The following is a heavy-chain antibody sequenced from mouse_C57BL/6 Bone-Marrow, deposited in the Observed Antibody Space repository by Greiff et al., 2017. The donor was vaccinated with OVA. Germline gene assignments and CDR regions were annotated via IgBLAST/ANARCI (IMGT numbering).Heavy chain of an antibody. D-gene: IGHD1-1*01. CDR2: IYPGDGDT. CDR3: ARGTTVVATGNAMDY. J-gene: IGHJ4*01. CDR1: GYAFSSSW. V-gene: IGHV1-82*01. Sequence: QVQLQQSGPALVKPGASVKISCKASGYAFSSSWMNWVKQRPGKGLEWIGRIYPGDGDTNYNGKFKGKATLTADKSSSTAYMQLSSLTSEDSAVYFCARGTTVVATGNAMDYWGQGTSVTVSS.